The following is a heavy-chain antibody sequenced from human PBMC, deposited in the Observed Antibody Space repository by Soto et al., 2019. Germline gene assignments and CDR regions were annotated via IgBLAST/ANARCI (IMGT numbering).Heavy chain of an antibody. CDR3: ARGRVATIWREGGYGMDV. CDR2: IIPIFGTA. V-gene: IGHV1-69*13. J-gene: IGHJ6*02. D-gene: IGHD5-12*01. Sequence: SVKVSCKASGGTFSSYAISWVRQAPGQGLEWMGGIIPIFGTASYAQKFQGRVTITADESTSTAYMELSSLRSEDTAVYYCARGRVATIWREGGYGMDVWGQGTTVTVSS. CDR1: GGTFSSYA.